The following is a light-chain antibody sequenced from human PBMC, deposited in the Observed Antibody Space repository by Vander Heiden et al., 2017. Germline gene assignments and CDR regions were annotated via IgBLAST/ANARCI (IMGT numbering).Light chain of an antibody. CDR2: QDS. CDR3: QAWDSFWV. CDR1: KLGDKY. Sequence: SYVLTQPPSLSVSQGQTASITCSGDKLGDKYACWYQQKPGQSPVLVIYQDSKRPSGIPERFSGSNSGNTATLTISGTQAMDEADYYCQAWDSFWVFGGGTKLTVL. V-gene: IGLV3-1*01. J-gene: IGLJ3*02.